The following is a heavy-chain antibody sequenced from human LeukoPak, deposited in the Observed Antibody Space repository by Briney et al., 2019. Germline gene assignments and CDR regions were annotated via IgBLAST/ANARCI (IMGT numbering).Heavy chain of an antibody. Sequence: GGSLRLSCAASGFTVSSNYMSWVRQAPGKGLEWVSVIYSGGTTYYAESVKDRFTISRDNSKNTLYLQMNSLRAEDTAVYYCARAIVGATIGYWGQGTLVTVSS. CDR1: GFTVSSNY. CDR2: IYSGGTT. D-gene: IGHD1-26*01. CDR3: ARAIVGATIGY. J-gene: IGHJ4*02. V-gene: IGHV3-66*01.